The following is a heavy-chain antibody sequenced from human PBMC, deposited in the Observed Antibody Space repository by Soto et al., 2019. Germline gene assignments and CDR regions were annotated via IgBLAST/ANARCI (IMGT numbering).Heavy chain of an antibody. J-gene: IGHJ4*02. CDR2: IGGSGTDT. CDR3: ARAYCNIISCSRGYFDS. CDR1: GFTFSRYA. D-gene: IGHD2-2*01. V-gene: IGHV3-23*01. Sequence: GGSLRLSCAASGFTFSRYAMTWVRQAPGKGLEWVSGIGGSGTDTYSADSVKGRFTISRDNSKNTLYLQMNSLRAEDTAMYYCARAYCNIISCSRGYFDSWGQGTLVTVSS.